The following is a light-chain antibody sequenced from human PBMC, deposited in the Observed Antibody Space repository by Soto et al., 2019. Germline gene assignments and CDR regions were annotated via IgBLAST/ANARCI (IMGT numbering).Light chain of an antibody. CDR2: DTN. Sequence: QAVVTQAPSLTVSPGGTVTLTCGSSTGAVTSGPFPSWFQQKPGQAPRTLIYDTNNKQSWTPARCSGSVLGGKAALTLSGSQPEDGAEYYCLLTYSGASVFFGGGTKLTVL. CDR1: TGAVTSGPF. V-gene: IGLV7-46*01. J-gene: IGLJ2*01. CDR3: LLTYSGASVF.